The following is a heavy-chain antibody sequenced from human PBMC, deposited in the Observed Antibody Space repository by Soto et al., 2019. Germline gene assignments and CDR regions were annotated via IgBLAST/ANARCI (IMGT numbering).Heavy chain of an antibody. J-gene: IGHJ5*02. CDR3: AVARVEYQTLWGSWFDP. CDR2: ISAYNGNT. CDR1: GYTFTSYG. V-gene: IGHV1-18*04. D-gene: IGHD2-2*01. Sequence: QVQLVQSGAEVKKPGASVKVSCKASGYTFTSYGISWVRQAPGQGLEWMGWISAYNGNTNYAQKLQGRVTMTTDTSMSSGYMELRSLRSDDTAVYYCAVARVEYQTLWGSWFDPWGQGTLVTVSS.